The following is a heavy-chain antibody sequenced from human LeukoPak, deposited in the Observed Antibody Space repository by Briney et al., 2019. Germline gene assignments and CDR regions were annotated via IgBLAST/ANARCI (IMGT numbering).Heavy chain of an antibody. Sequence: GGSLRLSCAASGFTFSSYAMHWVRQAPGKGLEWVAVISYDGSNKYYADSVKGRFTISRDNSKNTLYLQMNSLRAEDTAVYYCARAGGGYCSSTSCYDGNWGQGTLVTVSS. CDR3: ARAGGGYCSSTSCYDGN. V-gene: IGHV3-30-3*01. D-gene: IGHD2-2*01. CDR2: ISYDGSNK. J-gene: IGHJ4*02. CDR1: GFTFSSYA.